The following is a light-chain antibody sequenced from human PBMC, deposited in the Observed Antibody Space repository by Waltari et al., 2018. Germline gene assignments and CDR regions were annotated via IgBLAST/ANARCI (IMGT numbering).Light chain of an antibody. CDR1: RSNIGAGYD. CDR2: GNS. J-gene: IGLJ2*01. CDR3: QSYDSSLSIVL. V-gene: IGLV1-40*01. Sequence: QSVLTQPPSVSGAPGQRVTISCTGSRSNIGAGYDVHWYQQLPGIAPKRRIFGNSNRPSGVPDRFSGSKSGTSASLAITGLRAEDEADYYCQSYDSSLSIVLFGGGTKVTVL.